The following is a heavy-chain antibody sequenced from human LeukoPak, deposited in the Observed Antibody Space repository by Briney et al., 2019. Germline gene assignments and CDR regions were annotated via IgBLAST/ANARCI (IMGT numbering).Heavy chain of an antibody. CDR3: ARKNGDY. Sequence: SETLSLTCTVSGGSISSYYWSWIRQPPGKGLEWIGYIYYSGSTNYNPSLKSRVTVSVDTSKNQFSLELSSVTAADTAVYYCARKNGDYWGQGTLVTVSS. V-gene: IGHV4-59*08. CDR2: IYYSGST. CDR1: GGSISSYY. D-gene: IGHD1-1*01. J-gene: IGHJ4*02.